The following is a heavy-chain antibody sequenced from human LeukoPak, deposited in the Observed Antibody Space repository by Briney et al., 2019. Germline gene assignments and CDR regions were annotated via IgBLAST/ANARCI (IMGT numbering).Heavy chain of an antibody. CDR2: IKEDGSEK. J-gene: IGHJ6*02. CDR3: ARRRTVDV. Sequence: GGSLRLSCAASGFTFSGYWMTWVRQAPGKGLEWVVNIKEDGSEKYYVDSVKGRFTISRDNAKNSLFLQMNSLRAEDTAVYYCARRRTVDVWGQGTTVTVSS. V-gene: IGHV3-7*01. CDR1: GFTFSGYW.